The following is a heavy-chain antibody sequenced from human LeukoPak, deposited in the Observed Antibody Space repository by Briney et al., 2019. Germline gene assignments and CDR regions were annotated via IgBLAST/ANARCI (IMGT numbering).Heavy chain of an antibody. CDR1: GFTFNTYT. Sequence: GGSLRLSCAASGFTFNTYTMNWVRQAPGKGLEWVSSISPGATYTSYADSVKGRFTISRDNAKNSLYLQMNSLRAEDTAVYYCAPSGYCSGGSCYSGFDPWGQGTLVTVSS. J-gene: IGHJ5*02. CDR2: ISPGATYT. D-gene: IGHD2-15*01. V-gene: IGHV3-21*01. CDR3: APSGYCSGGSCYSGFDP.